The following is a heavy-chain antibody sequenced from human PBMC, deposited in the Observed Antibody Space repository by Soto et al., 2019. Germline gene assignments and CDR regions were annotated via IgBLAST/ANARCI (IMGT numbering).Heavy chain of an antibody. CDR3: VKGRSKNCNITTCGLWMDA. D-gene: IGHD3-22*01. CDR2: IHTSGQAT. J-gene: IGHJ6*02. CDR1: GIVFKSHA. Sequence: VGCLRLSCSVAGIVFKSHAMHWVRQPPGKGLEYVSSIHTSGQATFYADAVKGRFTVSRDNSKNTLDLELTSLKHEDTAVYYCVKGRSKNCNITTCGLWMDAWGQGTTVTVSS. V-gene: IGHV3-64D*06.